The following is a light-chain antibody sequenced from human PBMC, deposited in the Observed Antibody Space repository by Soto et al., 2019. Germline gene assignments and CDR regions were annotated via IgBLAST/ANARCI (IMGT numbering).Light chain of an antibody. CDR1: HSIHSSF. CDR3: QQYDTSPYT. CDR2: GAS. Sequence: EVVLTQSPGTLSLSPGERASLSCRASHSIHSSFLAWYQQKPGQAPRLLIYGASSRATDIPDRFSGGGSGTDFTITVSRLEPEDFAVYYCQQYDTSPYTFAQGTKLEI. J-gene: IGKJ2*01. V-gene: IGKV3-20*01.